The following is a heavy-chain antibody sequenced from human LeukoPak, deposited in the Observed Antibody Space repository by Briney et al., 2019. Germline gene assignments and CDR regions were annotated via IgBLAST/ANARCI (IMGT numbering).Heavy chain of an antibody. Sequence: GGSLRLSCAASGFTFSSYAMSWVRQAPGKRLEWVSGISGSGGSTYYADSVKGRFTISRDNSKNTLYVQMNSLRAENTAVYYCAKDRYSGSPYLFDYWGQGTLVTVSS. CDR1: GFTFSSYA. D-gene: IGHD1-26*01. J-gene: IGHJ4*02. CDR2: ISGSGGST. CDR3: AKDRYSGSPYLFDY. V-gene: IGHV3-23*01.